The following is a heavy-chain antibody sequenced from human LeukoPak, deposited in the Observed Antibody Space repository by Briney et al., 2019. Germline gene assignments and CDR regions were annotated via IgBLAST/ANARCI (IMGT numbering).Heavy chain of an antibody. CDR2: IYYSGST. J-gene: IGHJ4*02. CDR1: GGSISSYY. D-gene: IGHD1-26*01. Sequence: SETLSLTCTVSGGSISSYYWSRIRQPPGKGLEWIGYIYYSGSTNYNPSLKSRVTISVDTSKNQFSLKLSSVTAADTAVYYCARHLRAIVSGSYYYFDYWGQGTLVTVSS. CDR3: ARHLRAIVSGSYYYFDY. V-gene: IGHV4-59*01.